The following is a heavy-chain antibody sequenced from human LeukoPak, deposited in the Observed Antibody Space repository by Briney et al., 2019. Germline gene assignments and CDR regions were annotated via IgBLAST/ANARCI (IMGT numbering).Heavy chain of an antibody. CDR3: AKDIAGAVAGTFDY. D-gene: IGHD6-19*01. Sequence: GGSLRLSCAASSFTFSNAWMNWVRQAPGKGLEWVANIKQDGSEKYYVDSVKGRFTISRDNAKNSLYLQMNSLRAEDTALYYCAKDIAGAVAGTFDYWGQGTLVTVSS. CDR1: SFTFSNAW. CDR2: IKQDGSEK. J-gene: IGHJ4*02. V-gene: IGHV3-7*03.